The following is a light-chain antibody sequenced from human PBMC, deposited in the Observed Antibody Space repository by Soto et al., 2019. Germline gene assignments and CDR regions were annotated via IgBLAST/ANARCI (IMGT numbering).Light chain of an antibody. J-gene: IGLJ2*01. CDR2: EVS. CDR3: SSYTSTSRRVV. Sequence: QSALTQPASVSGSPGQSISISCTGTSSDVGGYNHVSWYQQHPGKAPKLLIFEVSDRPSGISSRFSGSKSANTASLTISGLQADDEAHYYCSSYTSTSRRVVFGGGTKLTVL. CDR1: SSDVGGYNH. V-gene: IGLV2-14*01.